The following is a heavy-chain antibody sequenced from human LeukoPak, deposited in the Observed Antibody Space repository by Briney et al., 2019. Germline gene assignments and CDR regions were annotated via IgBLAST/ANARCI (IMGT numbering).Heavy chain of an antibody. CDR1: GFTFSGST. CDR2: IRSKVNSYAT. Sequence: GGSRKLSCAAAGFTFSGSTMHWVRQDSGKGLQWVGRIRSKVNSYATAYAASVKGRFTIARDDSKKTAYPQMSRLKTEDTAVYYCTTTNYWGQGTLVTVS. V-gene: IGHV3-73*01. CDR3: TTTNY. J-gene: IGHJ4*02. D-gene: IGHD2-2*01.